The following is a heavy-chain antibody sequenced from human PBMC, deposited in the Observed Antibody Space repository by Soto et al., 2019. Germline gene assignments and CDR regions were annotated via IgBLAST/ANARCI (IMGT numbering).Heavy chain of an antibody. CDR1: GGSISSGDHY. V-gene: IGHV4-30-4*01. J-gene: IGHJ4*02. CDR2: IYYSGSS. Sequence: QVQLKESGPGLMKPSQTLSLTCTVSGGSISSGDHYWTWIRQSPGKGLEWIGDIYYSGSSNYNPSLKSRLTMSVDTPKNQFSLNLNSVTAADTAVYYCARGLYYYDSSGSYPSYFDYWGQGTLVTVSS. CDR3: ARGLYYYDSSGSYPSYFDY. D-gene: IGHD3-22*01.